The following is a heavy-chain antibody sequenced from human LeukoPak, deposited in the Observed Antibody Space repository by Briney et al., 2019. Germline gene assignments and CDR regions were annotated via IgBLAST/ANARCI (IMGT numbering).Heavy chain of an antibody. J-gene: IGHJ4*02. CDR3: AKDAFYSNSFTY. Sequence: GRSLRLSCAASGFTFSSYGMPWVRQAPGRGLEWVAVISYDGSNKYYADSVKGRFTISRDNSKNTLYLQMNSLRAEDTAVYYCAKDAFYSNSFTYWGQGTLVTVSS. D-gene: IGHD4-11*01. V-gene: IGHV3-30*18. CDR2: ISYDGSNK. CDR1: GFTFSSYG.